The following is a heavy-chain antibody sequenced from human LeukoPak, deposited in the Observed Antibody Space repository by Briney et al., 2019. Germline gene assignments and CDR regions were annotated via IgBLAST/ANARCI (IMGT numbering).Heavy chain of an antibody. V-gene: IGHV1-8*01. CDR1: GYTFTSYD. CDR2: MNPNSGNT. D-gene: IGHD6-13*01. CDR3: ARGGIAAAGVDY. J-gene: IGHJ4*02. Sequence: ASVTVSCKASGYTFTSYDINWVRQATGQGLEWMGWMNPNSGNTGYAQKFQGRVTMTRDTSISTVYMELSSLRSEDTALYYCARGGIAAAGVDYWGQGTLVTVSS.